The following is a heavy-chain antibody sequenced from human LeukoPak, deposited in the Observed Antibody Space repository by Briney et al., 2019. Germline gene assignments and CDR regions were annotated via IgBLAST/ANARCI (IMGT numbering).Heavy chain of an antibody. J-gene: IGHJ4*02. CDR1: GGSISSGGYY. Sequence: PSETLSLTCTVSGGSISSGGYYWIWIRQHPGKGLEWFVYIYYSGSTYYNPSLKSRVTISVDTSKNKFSLKMSSVTAADTAVYYCARSGNGEGPPFDYWGQGTLVTVSS. D-gene: IGHD2-8*01. CDR2: IYYSGST. CDR3: ARSGNGEGPPFDY. V-gene: IGHV4-31*03.